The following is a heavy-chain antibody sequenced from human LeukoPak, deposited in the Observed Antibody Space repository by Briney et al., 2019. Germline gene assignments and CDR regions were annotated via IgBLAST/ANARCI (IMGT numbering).Heavy chain of an antibody. CDR2: IYYSGNT. V-gene: IGHV4-59*12. J-gene: IGHJ4*02. CDR1: GGSINTYY. CDR3: AAPGLYSYGYGLDY. Sequence: RPSETLSLTCSVSGGSINTYYWNWIRQPPGKGLEWIGYIYYSGNTSYNPSLKSRVTISVDTSKNQFSLKLSSVTAADTAVYYCAAPGLYSYGYGLDYWGQGTLVTVSS. D-gene: IGHD5-18*01.